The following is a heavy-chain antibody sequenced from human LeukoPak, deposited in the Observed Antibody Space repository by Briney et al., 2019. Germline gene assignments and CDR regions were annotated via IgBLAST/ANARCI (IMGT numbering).Heavy chain of an antibody. CDR2: ISAYNGNT. CDR3: ARDSSGWSDAFDI. Sequence: ASVKVSCKGSGYTFTSYGISWVRQAPGQGLEWMGWISAYNGNTNYAQKLQGRVTMTRDTSTSTAYMELRSLRSDDTAVYYGARDSSGWSDAFDIWGQGTMVTVSS. V-gene: IGHV1-18*01. J-gene: IGHJ3*02. D-gene: IGHD6-19*01. CDR1: GYTFTSYG.